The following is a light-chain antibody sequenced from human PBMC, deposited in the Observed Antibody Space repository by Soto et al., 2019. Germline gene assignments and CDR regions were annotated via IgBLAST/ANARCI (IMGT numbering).Light chain of an antibody. J-gene: IGKJ4*01. CDR2: GAS. CDR3: QQYGSSPLT. CDR1: QSVSSSY. V-gene: IGKV3-20*01. Sequence: EIVLTQSPGTLSVSPGERATLSCRASQSVSSSYLAWYQQKPDQAPRLLIDGASSRATGIPARFSGSGSGTDFTLTISRLEPEDFAVYYCQQYGSSPLTFGRGTKVEIK.